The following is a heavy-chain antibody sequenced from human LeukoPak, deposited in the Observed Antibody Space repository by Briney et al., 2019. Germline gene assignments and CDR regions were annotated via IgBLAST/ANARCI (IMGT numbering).Heavy chain of an antibody. J-gene: IGHJ4*02. Sequence: GGSLRLSCAASGFTFSSYSMNWVRQAPGKGLEWVSYISRITSYADSVKGRFTISRDNAKNSLYLQMNSLRPEDTAVYYCARDSDYAFDHWGQGTLVTVSS. CDR1: GFTFSSYS. D-gene: IGHD3-22*01. CDR3: ARDSDYAFDH. V-gene: IGHV3-48*01. CDR2: ISRIT.